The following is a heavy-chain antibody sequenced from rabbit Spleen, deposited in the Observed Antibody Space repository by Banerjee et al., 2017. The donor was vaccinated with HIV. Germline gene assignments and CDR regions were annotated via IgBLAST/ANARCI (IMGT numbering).Heavy chain of an antibody. D-gene: IGHD2-1*01. J-gene: IGHJ4*01. V-gene: IGHV1S39*01. Sequence: QEQLKETGGGLVQPGGSLTLSCKASGFDLSSYGVSWVRQAPGKGLEWIGCIYTYYGSTYYASWAKGRFTCSKASSTTVTLEMTSLTAADTATYFCARGSAAMTMVIIGFYLNLWGQGTLVTVS. CDR1: GFDLSSYG. CDR2: IYTYYGST. CDR3: ARGSAAMTMVIIGFYLNL.